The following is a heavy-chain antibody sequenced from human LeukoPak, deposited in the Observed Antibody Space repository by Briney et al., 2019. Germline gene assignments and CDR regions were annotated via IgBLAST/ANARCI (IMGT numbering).Heavy chain of an antibody. J-gene: IGHJ3*02. V-gene: IGHV1-69*04. CDR1: GGTFSSYA. D-gene: IGHD1-1*01. CDR3: ARATFARGTTGTTWTFDI. CDR2: IIPILGIA. Sequence: GSSVKVSCKASGGTFSSYAISWVRQAPGQGLEWMGRIIPILGIANYAQKFQGGVTITADESTSTAYMELSSLRSEDTAVYYCARATFARGTTGTTWTFDIWGQGTMVTVSS.